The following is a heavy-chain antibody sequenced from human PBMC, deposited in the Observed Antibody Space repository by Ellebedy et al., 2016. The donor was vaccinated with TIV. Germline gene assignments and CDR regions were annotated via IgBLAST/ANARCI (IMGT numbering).Heavy chain of an antibody. J-gene: IGHJ2*01. Sequence: PGGSLRLSCVASGFTVSSNYISWVRQAPGKGLEWVSVIYSGGSTYYADSVKGRYTISRHNSNNTLYLRMNSLRPEDTAFYYCASRGVVTGTHFTGYCDLWGRGTLVTVSS. D-gene: IGHD1-1*01. V-gene: IGHV3-53*04. CDR2: IYSGGST. CDR1: GFTVSSNY. CDR3: ASRGVVTGTHFTGYCDL.